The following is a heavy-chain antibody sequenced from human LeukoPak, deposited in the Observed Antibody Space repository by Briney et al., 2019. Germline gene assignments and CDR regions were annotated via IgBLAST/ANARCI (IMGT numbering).Heavy chain of an antibody. D-gene: IGHD3-22*01. CDR2: IIPVFQTP. CDR1: GGTFSSYA. CDR3: ARDTTLSRVITTTTTYHYFYYIDV. J-gene: IGHJ6*03. V-gene: IGHV1-69*05. Sequence: SVKVSCKASGGTFSSYAITWVRQAPGQGLEWIGGIIPVFQTPNYAQNFRGRVTITTDESTRTAYMEMSSLRSEDTAIYYCARDTTLSRVITTTTTYHYFYYIDVWGKGTTVTISS.